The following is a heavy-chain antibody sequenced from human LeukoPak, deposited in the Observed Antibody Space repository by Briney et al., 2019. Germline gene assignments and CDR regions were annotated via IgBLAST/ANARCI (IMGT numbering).Heavy chain of an antibody. D-gene: IGHD3-22*01. Sequence: ASVKVSCKASGYTFTSYGISWVRQAPGQGLEWMGWISAYNGNTNYAQKLQGRVTMTTDTSTSTAYMELRCLRSDDTAVYYCARGHPQAHNSGYYFLYYYYIDVWGKGTTVTVSS. CDR2: ISAYNGNT. CDR3: ARGHPQAHNSGYYFLYYYYIDV. J-gene: IGHJ6*03. CDR1: GYTFTSYG. V-gene: IGHV1-18*01.